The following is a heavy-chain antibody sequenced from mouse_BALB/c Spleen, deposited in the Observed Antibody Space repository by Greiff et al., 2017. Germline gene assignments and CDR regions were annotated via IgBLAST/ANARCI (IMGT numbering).Heavy chain of an antibody. J-gene: IGHJ3*01. CDR1: GFTFSSYT. V-gene: IGHV5-6-4*01. CDR3: TRDDGWAY. D-gene: IGHD2-3*01. Sequence: EVKLMESGGGLVKPGGSLKLSCAASGFTFSSYTMSWVRQTPEKRLEWVATISSGGSYTYYPDSVKGRFTISRDNAKNTLYLQMSSLKSEDTAMYYCTRDDGWAYWGQGTLVTVSA. CDR2: ISSGGSYT.